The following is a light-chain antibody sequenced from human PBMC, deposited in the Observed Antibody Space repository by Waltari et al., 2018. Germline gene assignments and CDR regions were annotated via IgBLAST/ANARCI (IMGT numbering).Light chain of an antibody. J-gene: IGKJ1*01. CDR1: QSISSW. CDR2: KAS. Sequence: DIQMTQSPSTLSASVGDRVTITCLASQSISSWLAWYQQKPGKAPKLLIYKASSLESGVPSRFSGSGSGTEFTLTISSLQPDDFATYYCQQYNSYLWTFGQGTKVEIK. V-gene: IGKV1-5*03. CDR3: QQYNSYLWT.